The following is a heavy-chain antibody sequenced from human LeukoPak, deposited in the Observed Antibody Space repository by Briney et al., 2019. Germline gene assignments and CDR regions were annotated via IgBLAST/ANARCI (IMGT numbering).Heavy chain of an antibody. Sequence: GGSLRLSCAASGFTFSTYSMNWVRQAPGKGLEWISYISYSSSTIYYADSVKGRFTISRDNAKNSLYLQMNSLRAEDTAVYYCARPDDSSGPFPDYWGQGTLVTVSS. CDR3: ARPDDSSGPFPDY. CDR1: GFTFSTYS. CDR2: ISYSSSTI. J-gene: IGHJ4*02. V-gene: IGHV3-48*01. D-gene: IGHD3-22*01.